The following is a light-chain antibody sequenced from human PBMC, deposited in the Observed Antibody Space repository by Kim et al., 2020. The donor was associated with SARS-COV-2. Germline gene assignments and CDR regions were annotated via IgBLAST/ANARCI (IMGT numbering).Light chain of an antibody. CDR2: EDN. Sequence: SYELTQPPSVSVSPGQTASIACSGDKLGNRYASWYQQMSDQSPVLVIYEDNKRPSGIPERFSGSNSGNTATLTISETQSVDESDYYCQAWDGSSWVFGGG. CDR1: KLGNRY. CDR3: QAWDGSSWV. J-gene: IGLJ3*02. V-gene: IGLV3-1*01.